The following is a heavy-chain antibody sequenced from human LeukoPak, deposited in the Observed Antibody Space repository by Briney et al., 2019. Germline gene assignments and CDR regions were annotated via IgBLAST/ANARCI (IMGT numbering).Heavy chain of an antibody. J-gene: IGHJ4*02. D-gene: IGHD2-15*01. Sequence: PGGSLRLSCIGSGFTFGDYAMSWFRQAPGKGLEWVGFIRSKAYGGTTEYAASVRGRFTISRDDSKSIAYLQMNSLKTEDTAVYYCTRGKGDQGWYWGQGTLVTVSS. CDR3: TRGKGDQGWY. CDR2: IRSKAYGGTT. V-gene: IGHV3-49*03. CDR1: GFTFGDYA.